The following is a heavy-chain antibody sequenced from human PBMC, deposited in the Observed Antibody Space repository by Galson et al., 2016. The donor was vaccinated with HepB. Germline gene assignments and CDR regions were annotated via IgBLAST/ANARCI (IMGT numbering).Heavy chain of an antibody. D-gene: IGHD3-22*01. CDR1: GFTFSNYG. Sequence: SPRLSCAASGFTFSNYGMHWLRLAPGKGLEWVTTISFHGVDQFYADSVRGRFTISRDDSRNTVYLQMNNLRVEDTAVYYCATDSSKAYYDDEYFHNWGQGTLVTVSS. CDR3: ATDSSKAYYDDEYFHN. J-gene: IGHJ1*01. V-gene: IGHV3-30*03. CDR2: ISFHGVDQ.